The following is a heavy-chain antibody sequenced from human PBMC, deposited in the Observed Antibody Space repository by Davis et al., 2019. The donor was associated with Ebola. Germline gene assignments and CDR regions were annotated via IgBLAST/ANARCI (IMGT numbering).Heavy chain of an antibody. J-gene: IGHJ4*02. CDR3: AKDIQWGIVATVFVY. CDR1: GYTFTSYY. D-gene: IGHD5-12*01. CDR2: INPSGGST. V-gene: IGHV1-46*01. Sequence: ASVKVSCKASGYTFTSYYMHWVRQAPGQGLEWMGIINPSGGSTSYAQKFQGRVTMTRDTSTSTVYMELSSLRSEDTAVYYCAKDIQWGIVATVFVYWGQGTLVTVSS.